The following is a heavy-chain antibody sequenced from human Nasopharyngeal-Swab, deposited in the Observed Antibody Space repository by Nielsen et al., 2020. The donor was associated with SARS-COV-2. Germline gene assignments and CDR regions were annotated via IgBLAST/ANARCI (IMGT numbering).Heavy chain of an antibody. D-gene: IGHD6-13*01. CDR3: ARDRIAAAGDAFDI. V-gene: IGHV3-33*01. CDR1: GFTFSSYG. J-gene: IGHJ3*02. CDR2: IWYDGSNK. Sequence: GGSLRLSCAASGFTFSSYGMHWVRQAPGKGLEWVAVIWYDGSNKYYADSVKGRFTISGDNSKNTLYLQMNSLRAEDTAVYYCARDRIAAAGDAFDIWGQGTMVTVSS.